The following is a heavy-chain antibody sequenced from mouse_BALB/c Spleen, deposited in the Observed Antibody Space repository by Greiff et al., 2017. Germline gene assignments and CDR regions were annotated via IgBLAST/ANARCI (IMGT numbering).Heavy chain of an antibody. J-gene: IGHJ1*01. V-gene: IGHV5-9-3*01. D-gene: IGHD1-1*01. CDR3: ARHEDYGSSYPSYFDV. Sequence: EVHLVESGGGLVKPGGSLKLSCAASGFTFSSYAMSWVRQTPEKRLEWVATISSGGSYTYYPDSVKGRFTISRDNAKNTLYLQMSSLRSEDTAMYYCARHEDYGSSYPSYFDVWGAGTTVTVSS. CDR2: ISSGGSYT. CDR1: GFTFSSYA.